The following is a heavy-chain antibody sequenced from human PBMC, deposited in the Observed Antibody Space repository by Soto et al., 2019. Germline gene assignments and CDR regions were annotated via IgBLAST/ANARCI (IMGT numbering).Heavy chain of an antibody. V-gene: IGHV1-18*01. CDR1: GYTFSSHA. J-gene: IGHJ5*02. CDR3: ARVLPPFDP. Sequence: GASVKVSCKASGYTFSSHATHWVRQAPGQGLEWMGWINAYNGNTNYAQKLQGRVTMTTDTSTSTAYMELRSLRSDDTAVYYCARVLPPFDPWGQGTLVTVSS. CDR2: INAYNGNT.